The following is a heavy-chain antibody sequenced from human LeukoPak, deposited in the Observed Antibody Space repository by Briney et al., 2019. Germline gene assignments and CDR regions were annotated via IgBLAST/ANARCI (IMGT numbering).Heavy chain of an antibody. CDR2: VGISSGNT. J-gene: IGHJ3*02. D-gene: IGHD2-2*02. CDR1: GFTFSDYS. CDR3: ARDTVVPAAIRPTHAFDI. V-gene: IGHV3-48*04. Sequence: GGSLRLSCAACGFTFSDYSMNWGRQAPGKGLECISYVGISSGNTKYADSVKGRFTISRDNAKNSLYLQMNSLRAEDTAVYYCARDTVVPAAIRPTHAFDIWGQGTMVTVSS.